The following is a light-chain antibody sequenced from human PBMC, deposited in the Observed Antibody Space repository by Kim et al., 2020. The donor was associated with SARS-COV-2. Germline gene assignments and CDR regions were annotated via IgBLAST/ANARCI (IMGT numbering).Light chain of an antibody. CDR1: SSNNEKNY. V-gene: IGLV1-47*01. CDR3: AAWDDRLSGWV. Sequence: ELTQPPSASGTPGQRVTISCSGSSSNNEKNYVYWYQQVPGTAPKVLIYGNNQRPSRVPDRFSGYKSGTSASLAISGLRSEDEADYYCAAWDDRLSGWVFGGGNKLTVL. J-gene: IGLJ3*02. CDR2: GNN.